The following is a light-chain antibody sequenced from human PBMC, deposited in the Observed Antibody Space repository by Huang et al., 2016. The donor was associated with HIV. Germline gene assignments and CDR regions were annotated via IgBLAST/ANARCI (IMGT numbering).Light chain of an antibody. J-gene: IGKJ4*01. Sequence: DVVMTQSPLSLPVTLGQPASISCRSSHSLLQSDGKTHLSWFHQRPGQSPRRLIYKVSNRDSGVPDRFSGSGSGTDFTLKISRVEAEDVGVYYCLQGAFSPLTVGGGTKVEIK. CDR2: KVS. V-gene: IGKV2-30*02. CDR1: HSLLQSDGKTH. CDR3: LQGAFSPLT.